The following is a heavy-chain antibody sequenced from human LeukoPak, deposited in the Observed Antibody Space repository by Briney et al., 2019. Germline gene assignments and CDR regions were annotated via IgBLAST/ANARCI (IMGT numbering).Heavy chain of an antibody. D-gene: IGHD4-17*01. CDR2: ISYDGSNK. V-gene: IGHV3-30*18. CDR1: GFTFSSYG. Sequence: PGGSLRLPCAASGFTFSSYGMHWVRQAPGKGLEWVAVISYDGSNKYYADSVKGRFTISRDNSKNTLYLQMNSLRAEDTAVYYCAKDFSDYSQYFQHWGQGTLVTVSS. J-gene: IGHJ1*01. CDR3: AKDFSDYSQYFQH.